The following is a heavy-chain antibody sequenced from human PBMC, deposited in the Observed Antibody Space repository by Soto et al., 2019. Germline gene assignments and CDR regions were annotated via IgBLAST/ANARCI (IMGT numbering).Heavy chain of an antibody. CDR1: GGTFSSYT. CDR2: IIPILGIA. Sequence: QVQLVQSGAEVKKPGSSVKVSCKASGGTFSSYTISWVRQAPGQGLEWMGRIIPILGIANYAQKFQGRVTITADKSTSTAYMELSSLRSEDTAVYYCARDYGGNTIFDYWGQGTLVTVSS. V-gene: IGHV1-69*02. J-gene: IGHJ4*02. CDR3: ARDYGGNTIFDY. D-gene: IGHD4-17*01.